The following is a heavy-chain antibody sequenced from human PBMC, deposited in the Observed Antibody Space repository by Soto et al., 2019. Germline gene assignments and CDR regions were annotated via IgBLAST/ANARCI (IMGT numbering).Heavy chain of an antibody. J-gene: IGHJ6*02. CDR2: INPNSGGT. V-gene: IGHV1-2*04. CDR3: ARDWYYGMDV. CDR1: GYPFTGYY. Sequence: GASLKVSCKASGYPFTGYYIHWVRQAPGQGLEWMGWINPNSGGTNYAQKFQGWVTMTRDTSISTAYMELSRLRSDDTAVYYCARDWYYGMDVWGQGTTVTVSS.